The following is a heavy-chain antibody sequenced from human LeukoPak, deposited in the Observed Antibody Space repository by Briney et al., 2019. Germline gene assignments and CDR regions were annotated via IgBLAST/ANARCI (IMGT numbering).Heavy chain of an antibody. CDR3: ATLPRGPTGYVGYGAEDY. J-gene: IGHJ4*02. Sequence: GGSLRLSCAASGFTFGIYAMTWVRQAPGKGLQWVSAITGSGGSTYYAASVKGRFTISRDNSKNTLYLRKNGLRAEDTAVYYCATLPRGPTGYVGYGAEDYWGQGTLVTVSS. V-gene: IGHV3-23*01. CDR2: ITGSGGST. D-gene: IGHD5-12*01. CDR1: GFTFGIYA.